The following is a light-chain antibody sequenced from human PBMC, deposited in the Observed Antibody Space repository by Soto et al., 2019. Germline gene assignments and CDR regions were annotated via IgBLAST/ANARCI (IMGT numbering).Light chain of an antibody. CDR3: QQSYSTPPCT. CDR2: AAS. CDR1: QSIVTY. Sequence: DIQMTQSPSSLSASVGDRVTITCRASQSIVTYLNWYLQKPGKAPKLLIYAASNLQSGVPSRFSGSGSGTDFTLTISSLQPEDFATYFCQQSYSTPPCTFGQGTNREIK. V-gene: IGKV1-39*01. J-gene: IGKJ1*01.